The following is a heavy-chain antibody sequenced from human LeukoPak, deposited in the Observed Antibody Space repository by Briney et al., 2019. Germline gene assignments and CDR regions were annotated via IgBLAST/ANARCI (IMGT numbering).Heavy chain of an antibody. Sequence: SETLSLTCSVSGDSITGYYWSWIRQPPGKGLEWIGEINHSGSTNYNPSLKSRVTISVDTSKNQFSLKLSSVTAADTAVYYCARGFGDSSGYYDYWGQGTLVTVSS. CDR2: INHSGST. CDR1: GDSITGYY. J-gene: IGHJ4*02. CDR3: ARGFGDSSGYYDY. D-gene: IGHD3-22*01. V-gene: IGHV4-34*01.